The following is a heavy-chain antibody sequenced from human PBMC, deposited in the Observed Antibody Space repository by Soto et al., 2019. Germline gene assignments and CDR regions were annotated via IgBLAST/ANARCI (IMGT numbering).Heavy chain of an antibody. D-gene: IGHD2-2*01. V-gene: IGHV1-18*01. CDR1: GYSFMKYG. CDR2: ISPYSGYT. Sequence: ASVKVSCKGFGYSFMKYGINWVRQAPGQGREWVGWISPYSGYTHSAQKFHGRLTLTTDTAARTAYMELRILRSADTALYYCAREASVLIPAAQHSRFGSWGKGPLVTVSS. J-gene: IGHJ4*02. CDR3: AREASVLIPAAQHSRFGS.